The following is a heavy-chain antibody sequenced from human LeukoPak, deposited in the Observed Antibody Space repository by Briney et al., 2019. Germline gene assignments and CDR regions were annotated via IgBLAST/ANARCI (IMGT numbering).Heavy chain of an antibody. D-gene: IGHD2-2*01. V-gene: IGHV3-23*01. CDR3: AHGSMYQLDY. CDR2: IIGGAGGT. J-gene: IGHJ4*02. CDR1: GFSFSSHG. Sequence: GGSLRLSCAASGFSFSSHGMSWVRQAPGKGLEWVSGIIGGAGGTYYADSVKGRFTISRDNAKNTLYPQMNSLRAEDTAVYYCAHGSMYQLDYWGQGTLVAVSS.